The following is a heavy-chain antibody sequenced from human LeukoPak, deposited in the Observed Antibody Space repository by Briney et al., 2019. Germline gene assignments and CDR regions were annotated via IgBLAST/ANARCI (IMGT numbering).Heavy chain of an antibody. CDR3: ARGDVDTANYYFDY. Sequence: GGSLRLSCAASGFTFSSYAMHWVRQAPGKGLEWVAVISYDGSNKYYADSVEGRFTISRDNSKNTLYLQMNSLRAEDTAVYYCARGDVDTANYYFDYWGQGTLVTVSS. V-gene: IGHV3-30-3*01. D-gene: IGHD5-18*01. J-gene: IGHJ4*02. CDR1: GFTFSSYA. CDR2: ISYDGSNK.